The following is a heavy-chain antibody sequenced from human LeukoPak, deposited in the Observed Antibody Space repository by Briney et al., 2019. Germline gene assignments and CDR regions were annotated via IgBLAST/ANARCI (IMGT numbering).Heavy chain of an antibody. V-gene: IGHV4-59*12. CDR3: ARDQAVGAQYFQH. D-gene: IGHD1-26*01. CDR1: GGFNTHYY. Sequence: SETLSLTCSVSGGFNTHYYWTWIRQPPGKELEWIGYIYHSGSTNYNPSLKSRVTISVDTSKNQFSLKLSSVTAADTAVYYCARDQAVGAQYFQHWGQGTLVTVSS. J-gene: IGHJ1*01. CDR2: IYHSGST.